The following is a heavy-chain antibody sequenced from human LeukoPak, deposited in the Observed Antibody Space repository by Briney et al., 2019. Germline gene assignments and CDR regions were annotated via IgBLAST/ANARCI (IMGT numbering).Heavy chain of an antibody. D-gene: IGHD3-10*02. Sequence: GGSLRLSCAASGFIFRNYVVAWVRQAPGKGLEWVSQISNSGGSTYYADSVKGRFTISRDNAKNSLYLQMNSLRAEDTAVYYCAELGITMIGGVWGKGTTVTISS. V-gene: IGHV3-48*03. CDR1: GFIFRNYV. CDR3: AELGITMIGGV. J-gene: IGHJ6*04. CDR2: ISNSGGST.